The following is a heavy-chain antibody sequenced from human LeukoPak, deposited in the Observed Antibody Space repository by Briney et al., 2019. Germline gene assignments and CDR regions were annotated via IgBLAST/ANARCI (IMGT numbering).Heavy chain of an antibody. Sequence: GASVKVSCKASGYTFTGYYIHWVRQAPGQGLEWMGWINPSSGGTNFAQKFQGRVTMTRDTSISTAYMEVSSLRSDDTAVYYCARLRYCSGGSCSSGAFDTWGQGTMVTVSS. D-gene: IGHD2-15*01. CDR2: INPSSGGT. CDR1: GYTFTGYY. J-gene: IGHJ3*02. V-gene: IGHV1-2*02. CDR3: ARLRYCSGGSCSSGAFDT.